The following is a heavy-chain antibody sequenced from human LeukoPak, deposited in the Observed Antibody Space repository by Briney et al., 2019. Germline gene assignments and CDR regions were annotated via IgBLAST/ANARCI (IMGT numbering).Heavy chain of an antibody. CDR1: SGSIGSFY. J-gene: IGHJ4*02. CDR2: INFSGST. D-gene: IGHD3-16*01. Sequence: SETLSLTCTISSGSIGSFYWSWIRQPPGKGLEWIGYINFSGSTKSNSALESRVTISMDTSKNQFSLKLNSVTAADTAVYYCTRGGSADPFGHWGQGTLVTVSS. V-gene: IGHV4-59*08. CDR3: TRGGSADPFGH.